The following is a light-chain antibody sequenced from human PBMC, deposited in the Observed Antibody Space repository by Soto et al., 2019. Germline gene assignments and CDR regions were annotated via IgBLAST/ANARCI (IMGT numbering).Light chain of an antibody. V-gene: IGLV2-14*01. CDR3: SSYTGSSAPVV. CDR1: SSDVGGYNY. CDR2: DVS. Sequence: QSALTQPASVSGSPGQSITISCTGTSSDVGGYNYVAWYQQFPGKAPKLMIYDVSNRPAGVSNRFSGSKSGTTASLTISGLQAEDEAEYYCSSYTGSSAPVVFGGGTKLTVL. J-gene: IGLJ2*01.